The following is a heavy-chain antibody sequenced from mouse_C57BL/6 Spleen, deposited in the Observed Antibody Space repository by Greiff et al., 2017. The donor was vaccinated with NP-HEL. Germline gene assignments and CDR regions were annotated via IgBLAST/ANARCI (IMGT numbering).Heavy chain of an antibody. CDR2: IYPGDGDT. CDR3: ARVSHAMDY. J-gene: IGHJ4*01. CDR1: GYAFSSSW. Sequence: VKLQESGPELVKPGASVKISCKASGYAFSSSWMNWVKQRPGKGLEWIGRIYPGDGDTNYNGKFKGKATLTADKSSSTAYMQLSSLTSEDSAVYFCARVSHAMDYWGQGTSVTVSS. V-gene: IGHV1-82*01.